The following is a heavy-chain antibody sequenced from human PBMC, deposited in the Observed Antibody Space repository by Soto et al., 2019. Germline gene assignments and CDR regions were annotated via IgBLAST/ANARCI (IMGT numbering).Heavy chain of an antibody. D-gene: IGHD5-18*01. CDR3: VRDRYSSATMPCLDN. Sequence: GGSLRLSCEASGFTFINYAMSWVRQSPGKGLEWVSSISDTGGDSYYADSMDGRFTVSRDNSKNTLYLQINSLRAEDTAIYYCVRDRYSSATMPCLDNWGQGALVTVSS. V-gene: IGHV3-23*01. J-gene: IGHJ4*02. CDR1: GFTFINYA. CDR2: ISDTGGDS.